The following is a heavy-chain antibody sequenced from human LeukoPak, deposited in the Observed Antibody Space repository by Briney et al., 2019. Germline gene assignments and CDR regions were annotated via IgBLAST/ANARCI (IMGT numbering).Heavy chain of an antibody. CDR1: GFTFSSYS. V-gene: IGHV3-48*01. CDR3: AREAPVTTYYYYMDV. J-gene: IGHJ6*03. CDR2: ISSRSSTI. Sequence: GGSLRLSCAASGFTFSSYSMNWVRQAPGKGLEWLSYISSRSSTIYYADSVKGRFTISRDNAKNSLYLQMNSLRAEDTAVYYCAREAPVTTYYYYMDVWGEGTTVTVSS. D-gene: IGHD4-17*01.